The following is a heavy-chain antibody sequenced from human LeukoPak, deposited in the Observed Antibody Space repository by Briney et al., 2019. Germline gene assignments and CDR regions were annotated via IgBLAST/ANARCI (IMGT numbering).Heavy chain of an antibody. CDR1: GYTFTGYY. J-gene: IGHJ4*02. V-gene: IGHV1-2*04. CDR2: INPNSGGT. Sequence: GESLKISCKASGYTFTGYYMHWVRQAPGQGLEWMGWINPNSGGTNYAQKFQGWVTMTRDTSISTAYMELSRLRSDDTAVYYCARTGGSYPAPFDYWGQGTLVTVSS. CDR3: ARTGGSYPAPFDY. D-gene: IGHD1-26*01.